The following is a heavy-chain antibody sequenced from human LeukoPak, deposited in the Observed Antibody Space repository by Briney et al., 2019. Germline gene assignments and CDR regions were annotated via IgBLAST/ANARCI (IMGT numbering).Heavy chain of an antibody. CDR2: IAPAASDT. Sequence: KGADSLKISCKGSGYSFTSYWIGWVRQMPGKGLEWMGIIAPAASDTTYGPSFQGQVTISADKSISTAYLQWSSLKASDTAMYYCARGLGYYYDSSGYQGYFDYWGRGTLVTLST. J-gene: IGHJ4*02. D-gene: IGHD3-22*01. CDR1: GYSFTSYW. V-gene: IGHV5-51*01. CDR3: ARGLGYYYDSSGYQGYFDY.